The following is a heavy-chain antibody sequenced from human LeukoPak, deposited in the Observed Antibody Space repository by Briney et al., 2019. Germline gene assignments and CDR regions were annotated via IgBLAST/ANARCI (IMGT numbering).Heavy chain of an antibody. D-gene: IGHD1-26*01. CDR2: IYYSGST. CDR1: GGSISSGGYS. J-gene: IGHJ3*02. CDR3: AREGSYLAFDI. V-gene: IGHV4-30-4*07. Sequence: SETLSLTCAVSGGSISSGGYSWSWIRQPPGKGLEWIGYIYYSGSTYYNPSLKSRVTISVDTSKNQFSLKLSSVTAADTAVYYCAREGSYLAFDIWGQGTMVTVSS.